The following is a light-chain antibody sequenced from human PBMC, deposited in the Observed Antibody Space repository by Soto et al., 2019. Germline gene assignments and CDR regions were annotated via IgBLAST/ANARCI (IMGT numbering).Light chain of an antibody. V-gene: IGLV2-14*03. CDR3: SSYTTTNSWV. CDR1: NSDVGAYNY. J-gene: IGLJ3*02. CDR2: DVS. Sequence: QSALTQPASVSGSPGQSITISCTGTNSDVGAYNYVSWYQDHPGKAPKLIIFDVSNRPSGVSDRFSGSKSGNAASLTISGLQAEDEADYYCSSYTTTNSWVFGGGTKVTV.